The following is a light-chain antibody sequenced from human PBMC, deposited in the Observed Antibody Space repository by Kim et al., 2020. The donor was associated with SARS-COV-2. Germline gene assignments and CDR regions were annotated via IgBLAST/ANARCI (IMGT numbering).Light chain of an antibody. CDR3: AAWDDGLSGPV. V-gene: IGLV1-47*01. Sequence: GQRGAVSCSGGSSNSGSSYVYWYEQLRGAAPHRLIYRNNQRPAGVPDRCSGSKAGNAASLAISGLRSEDGADYYSAAWDDGLSGPVFGGGTQLTVL. CDR2: RNN. CDR1: SSNSGSSY. J-gene: IGLJ3*02.